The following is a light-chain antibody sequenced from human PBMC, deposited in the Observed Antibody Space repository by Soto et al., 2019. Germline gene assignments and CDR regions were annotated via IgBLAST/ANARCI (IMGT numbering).Light chain of an antibody. J-gene: IGLJ1*01. CDR3: SSYTRSTTYV. CDR2: DVS. Sequence: HVSVSASSFQWITISCTGTSSDVGGYNYVSWYQQHPGKAPKLMIYDVSNRPSGVSNRFSGSKSGNTASLTISGLQAEDEADYYCSSYTRSTTYVFGTGTKVTVL. CDR1: SSDVGGYNY. V-gene: IGLV2-14*01.